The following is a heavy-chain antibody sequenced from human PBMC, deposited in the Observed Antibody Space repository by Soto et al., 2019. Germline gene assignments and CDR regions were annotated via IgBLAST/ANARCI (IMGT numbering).Heavy chain of an antibody. V-gene: IGHV1-2*02. D-gene: IGHD5-12*01. J-gene: IGHJ6*02. CDR1: GYTFTAYY. CDR2: INPNSGVA. Sequence: VELVQSGAEVEKPGAAVRISCKTSGYTFTAYYIHWVRQAPGQGLEWMGCINPNSGVANYAQHFQGRVTMTRDTSISTVYMELTKMRSEDTTIYYCARQGSGSEYPQYFYYGMDVWGQGTTAAASS. CDR3: ARQGSGSEYPQYFYYGMDV.